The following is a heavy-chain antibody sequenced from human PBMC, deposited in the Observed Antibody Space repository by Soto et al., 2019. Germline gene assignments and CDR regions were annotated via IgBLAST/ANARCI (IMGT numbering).Heavy chain of an antibody. CDR2: INPSGGTA. V-gene: IGHV1-46*01. J-gene: IGHJ3*02. CDR1: GYTFTNYY. Sequence: ASVKVSCKASGYTFTNYYIHWVRQAPGQGFEWMGIINPSGGTATYAQKFQGRVTMTRDTSTSTVYMELSSLRSEDTAVYYCARDSHIVMVTAIDGIHIWGQGTLVTVSS. D-gene: IGHD2-21*02. CDR3: ARDSHIVMVTAIDGIHI.